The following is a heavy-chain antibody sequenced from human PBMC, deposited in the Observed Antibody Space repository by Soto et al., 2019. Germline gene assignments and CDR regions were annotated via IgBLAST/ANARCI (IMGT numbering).Heavy chain of an antibody. D-gene: IGHD5-18*01. V-gene: IGHV4-59*01. CDR2: IYYSGST. Sequence: PSETLSLTCTVSGGSISSYYWSWIRQPPGKGLEWIGYIYYSGSTNYNPSLKSRVTISVDTSKNQFSLKLSSVTAADTAVYYCARDSVYSYGLNYYYYGMDVWGQGTTVTVS. J-gene: IGHJ6*02. CDR3: ARDSVYSYGLNYYYYGMDV. CDR1: GGSISSYY.